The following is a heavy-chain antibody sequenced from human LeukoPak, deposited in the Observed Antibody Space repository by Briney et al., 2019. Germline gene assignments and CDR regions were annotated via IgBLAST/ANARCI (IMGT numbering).Heavy chain of an antibody. D-gene: IGHD2-2*02. CDR1: GYIFTSYG. Sequence: ASVKVSCQASGYIFTSYGISWVRQARGQGLEWMGWISAYNGNTNYAQKLQGRVTMPTHTSTRTAYMELRSLRSDDTAVYYCAREVTIVVVPAAIRHYYYGMDVWGQGTTVTVSS. CDR3: AREVTIVVVPAAIRHYYYGMDV. J-gene: IGHJ6*02. CDR2: ISAYNGNT. V-gene: IGHV1-18*01.